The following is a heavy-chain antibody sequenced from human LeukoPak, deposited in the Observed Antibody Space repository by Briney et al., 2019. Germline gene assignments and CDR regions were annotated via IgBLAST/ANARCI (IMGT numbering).Heavy chain of an antibody. J-gene: IGHJ4*02. V-gene: IGHV1-2*02. CDR2: INPNSGGT. D-gene: IGHD5-12*01. CDR3: ARDSGDIVDYFDY. CDR1: GYTFTGYY. Sequence: ASVKVSCKASGYTFTGYYMHWVRQAPGQGLEWMGWINPNSGGTNYAQKFQGRVTMTRDTSISTAYLEVSSLRSDDTAVYYCARDSGDIVDYFDYWGQGTLAIVSS.